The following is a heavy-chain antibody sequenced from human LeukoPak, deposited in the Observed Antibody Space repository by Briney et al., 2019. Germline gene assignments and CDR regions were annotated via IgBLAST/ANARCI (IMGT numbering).Heavy chain of an antibody. Sequence: PSETLSLTCTVSGGSISSYYWSWIRQPTGKGLEWIGRIYTSGSTNYNPSLKSRVTMSVDTSENQFSLKLSSVTAADTAVYYCARTTYSSWNWFDPWGQGTLVTVSS. CDR2: IYTSGST. V-gene: IGHV4-4*07. D-gene: IGHD6-6*01. CDR1: GGSISSYY. J-gene: IGHJ5*02. CDR3: ARTTYSSWNWFDP.